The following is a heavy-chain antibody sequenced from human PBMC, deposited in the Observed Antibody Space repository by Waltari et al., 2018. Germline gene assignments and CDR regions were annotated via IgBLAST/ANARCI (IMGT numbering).Heavy chain of an antibody. CDR3: TRADGMTDLDY. V-gene: IGHV3-49*04. Sequence: EVQLAESGGGLVQPGRSLRLSCTASGFTFGDSAMTWVRQVPGKGLEWVGFIRSKTYGGAPEYAASVKGRFTISRDDSKSVAYLQMNSLRTEDTALYYCTRADGMTDLDYWGQGALVTVSS. CDR1: GFTFGDSA. CDR2: IRSKTYGGAP. J-gene: IGHJ4*02.